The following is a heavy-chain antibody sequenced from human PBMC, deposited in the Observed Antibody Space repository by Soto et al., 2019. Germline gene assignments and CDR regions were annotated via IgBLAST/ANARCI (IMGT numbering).Heavy chain of an antibody. D-gene: IGHD3-3*01. CDR3: AKDHRYYDFWSGYPRYYFDY. CDR2: ISGSGGST. CDR1: GFTFSSYA. Sequence: EVQLLESGGGLVQPGGSLRLSCAASGFTFSSYAMSWVRQAPGKGLEWVSAISGSGGSTYYADSVKGRFTISRDNSKNTLYLQMNSLRAEDTAVYYCAKDHRYYDFWSGYPRYYFDYWGQGTLVTVSS. V-gene: IGHV3-23*01. J-gene: IGHJ4*02.